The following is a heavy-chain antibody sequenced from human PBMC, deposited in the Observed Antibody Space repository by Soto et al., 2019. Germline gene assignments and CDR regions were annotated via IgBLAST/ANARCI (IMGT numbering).Heavy chain of an antibody. CDR3: ARDLGGYCSSTSCSTGFPEITRGMDV. CDR2: ISYDGSNK. Sequence: HPGGSLRLSCAASGFTFSSYAMHWVRQAPGKGLEWVAVISYDGSNKYYADSVKGRFTISRDNSKNTLYLQMNSLRAEDTAVYYCARDLGGYCSSTSCSTGFPEITRGMDVWGPGPTITV. D-gene: IGHD2-2*01. V-gene: IGHV3-30-3*01. CDR1: GFTFSSYA. J-gene: IGHJ6*02.